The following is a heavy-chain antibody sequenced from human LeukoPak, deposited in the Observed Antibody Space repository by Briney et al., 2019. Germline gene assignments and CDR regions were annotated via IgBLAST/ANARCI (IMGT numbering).Heavy chain of an antibody. Sequence: PSETLSLTCTVSGGSISSYYWSWIRQPPGKGLEWIGNIYDSGSTNYNPSLKSRLTILVDTSKNQCSLKLSSVTAADTAVYYCARQSISGSSLSYFDYWGQGTLVNVSS. V-gene: IGHV4-59*01. CDR2: IYDSGST. CDR1: GGSISSYY. CDR3: ARQSISGSSLSYFDY. J-gene: IGHJ4*02. D-gene: IGHD3-22*01.